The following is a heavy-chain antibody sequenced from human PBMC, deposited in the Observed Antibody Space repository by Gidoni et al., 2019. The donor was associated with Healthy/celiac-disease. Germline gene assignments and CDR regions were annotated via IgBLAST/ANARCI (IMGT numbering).Heavy chain of an antibody. Sequence: EVQLVQSGAEGKKPGESLKIYCKGSGYSFTSYWSGWVRQMHGKGLEWMGSIYPGDPTTRYSPSFQGQVTISADKSIITAYLQWSSLKASDTAMYYFARRTPSSPFCSLVATPLAFDIWGQGTMVTVSS. V-gene: IGHV5-51*01. J-gene: IGHJ3*02. CDR1: GYSFTSYW. CDR2: IYPGDPTT. D-gene: IGHD1-26*01. CDR3: ARRTPSSPFCSLVATPLAFDI.